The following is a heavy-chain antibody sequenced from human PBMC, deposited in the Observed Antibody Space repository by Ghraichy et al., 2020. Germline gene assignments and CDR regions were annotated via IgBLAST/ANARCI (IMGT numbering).Heavy chain of an antibody. V-gene: IGHV1-2*02. Sequence: ASVKVSCKASGYTFTGYYMHWVRQAPGQGLEWMGWINPKSGGTNFLQRFQGRVTMTRDTSISTAYMELSGLRSDDTAVYYCARSELARLSSLDYWGQGTLVTVSS. CDR3: ARSELARLSSLDY. CDR2: INPKSGGT. D-gene: IGHD6-6*01. J-gene: IGHJ4*02. CDR1: GYTFTGYY.